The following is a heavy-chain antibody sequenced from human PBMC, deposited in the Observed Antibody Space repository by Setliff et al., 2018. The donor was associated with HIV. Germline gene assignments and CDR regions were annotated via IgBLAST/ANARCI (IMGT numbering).Heavy chain of an antibody. V-gene: IGHV3-15*01. J-gene: IGHJ4*02. CDR3: STGPSRVSDGIADF. CDR2: IKSNSAGGTS. CDR1: GFNFKSGW. Sequence: GGSLRLSCVVSGFNFKSGWMTWVRQAPGKGLEWVGRIKSNSAGGTSDYAAAVKDRFSFSRDDSKSILYLQMNSLEIEDTAVYFCSTGPSRVSDGIADFWGPGTLVTVSS.